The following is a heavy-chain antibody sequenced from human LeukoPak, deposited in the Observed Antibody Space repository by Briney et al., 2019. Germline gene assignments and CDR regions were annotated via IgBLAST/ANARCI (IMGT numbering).Heavy chain of an antibody. CDR1: GYTFTGYY. D-gene: IGHD3-10*01. CDR3: ARTNVRGVLKTSLDY. V-gene: IGHV5-51*01. CDR2: IYPGDSDT. J-gene: IGHJ4*02. Sequence: ASMKVSCKASGYTFTGYYMNWVRQAPGQGLEWMGIIYPGDSDTRYSPSFQGQVTISADKSISTAYLQWSSLKASDTAMYYCARTNVRGVLKTSLDYWGQGTLVTVSS.